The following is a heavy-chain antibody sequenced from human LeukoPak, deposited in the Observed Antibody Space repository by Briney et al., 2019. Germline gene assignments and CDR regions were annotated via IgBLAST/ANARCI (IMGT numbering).Heavy chain of an antibody. J-gene: IGHJ4*02. Sequence: SVKVSCKASGGTFSSYAISWVRQAPGQGLEWMGGIIPIFGTANYAQKFQGRVTITADESTSTAYMELSSLRSEDTAVYYCATAPPQYVWGSYPLADDYWGQGTLVTVSS. CDR2: IIPIFGTA. CDR1: GGTFSSYA. V-gene: IGHV1-69*13. D-gene: IGHD3-16*02. CDR3: ATAPPQYVWGSYPLADDY.